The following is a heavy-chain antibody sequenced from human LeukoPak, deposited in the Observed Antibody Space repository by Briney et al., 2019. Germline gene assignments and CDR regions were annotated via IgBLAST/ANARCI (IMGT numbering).Heavy chain of an antibody. J-gene: IGHJ4*02. D-gene: IGHD3/OR15-3a*01. CDR2: IYYSGST. CDR3: ARQTGSGLFILP. CDR1: GGSIRSYY. V-gene: IGHV4-59*08. Sequence: SETLSLTCTVSGGSIRSYYWSWIRQPPGKGLEWIGYIYYSGSTNYNPSLESRVTISVDTSKNRFSLRLTSVTAADTAVYYCARQTGSGLFILPGGQGTLVTVSS.